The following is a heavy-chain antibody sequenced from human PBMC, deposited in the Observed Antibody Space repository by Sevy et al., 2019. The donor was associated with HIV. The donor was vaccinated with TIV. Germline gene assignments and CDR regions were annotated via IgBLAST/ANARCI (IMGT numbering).Heavy chain of an antibody. V-gene: IGHV3-23*01. CDR3: AREGCTKPHDY. CDR1: GFTFSKYS. Sequence: GGSLRLSCAASGFTFSKYSMSWIRQTPGKGLEWVSTFSFGCGKINYADSVKGRFTISRDDSRNTFYLQMNSQRAADTAIYCCAREGCTKPHDYWGQGTVVTVSS. CDR2: FSFGCGKI. J-gene: IGHJ4*02. D-gene: IGHD2-8*01.